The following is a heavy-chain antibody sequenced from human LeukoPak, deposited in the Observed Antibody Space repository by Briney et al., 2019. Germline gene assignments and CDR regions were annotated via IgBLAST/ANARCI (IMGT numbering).Heavy chain of an antibody. D-gene: IGHD3-22*01. CDR3: ARDSYYDSSGYYGY. CDR2: ISTSSSYI. Sequence: GGSLRLSCAASGFTFNSHSMNWVRQAPGKGLEWVSSISTSSSYIYYADSVKGRFTISRDNSKNTLYLQMNSLRAEDTAVYYCARDSYYDSSGYYGYWGQGTLVTVSS. V-gene: IGHV3-21*01. CDR1: GFTFNSHS. J-gene: IGHJ4*02.